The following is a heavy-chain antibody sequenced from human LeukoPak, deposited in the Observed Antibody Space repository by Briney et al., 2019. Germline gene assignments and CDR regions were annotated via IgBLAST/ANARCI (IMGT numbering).Heavy chain of an antibody. V-gene: IGHV1-18*01. CDR2: ISAYNGNT. Sequence: GASVKVSCKASGYTFTSYGISWVRQAPGQGLEWMGWISAYNGNTNYAQKLQGRVTMTTDTSTSTAYMELRSLRSDGTAVYYCARDDDYYGSGSYYQYYFDYWGQGTLVTVSS. CDR1: GYTFTSYG. J-gene: IGHJ4*02. CDR3: ARDDDYYGSGSYYQYYFDY. D-gene: IGHD3-10*01.